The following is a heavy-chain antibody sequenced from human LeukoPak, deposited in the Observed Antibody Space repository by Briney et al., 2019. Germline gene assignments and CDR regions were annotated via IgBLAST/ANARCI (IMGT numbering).Heavy chain of an antibody. CDR3: ARLFYNWNGADY. CDR2: IYYIGST. V-gene: IGHV4-39*01. J-gene: IGHJ4*02. D-gene: IGHD1-20*01. Sequence: PSETLSLTCTVSGGSISSGGYYWGWIRQPPGKGLERIGTIYYIGSTYYNPSLKSRVTISVDTSKNQFSLKLTSVTAADTAVYYCARLFYNWNGADYWGQGTLVTVSS. CDR1: GGSISSGGYY.